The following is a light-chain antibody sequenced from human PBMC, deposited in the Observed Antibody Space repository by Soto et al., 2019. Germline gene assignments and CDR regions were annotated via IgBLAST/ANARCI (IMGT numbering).Light chain of an antibody. CDR2: SDN. V-gene: IGLV1-44*01. CDR1: SSNIGSNS. CDR3: AAWDDSLTGVV. J-gene: IGLJ2*01. Sequence: QSVLTQPPSASGTPGQRVTISCSGSSSNIGSNSVNWYQQLPKTAPKLLIYSDNQRPSGVPDRFSGSKSGTSASLAINGLQSKDEADYYCAAWDDSLTGVVFGGGTKLTVL.